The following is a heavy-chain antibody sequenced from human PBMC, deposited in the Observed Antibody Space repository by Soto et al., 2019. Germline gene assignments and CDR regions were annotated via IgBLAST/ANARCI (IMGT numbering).Heavy chain of an antibody. V-gene: IGHV3-7*01. CDR1: GFTFSANW. J-gene: IGHJ4*02. CDR2: INQAGSQT. Sequence: GGSLRLSCAASGFTFSANWMSWLRQAPGKGLEWVAHINQAGSQTLYVDSVKGRFAISRDNAKNSVYLQMNSLRADDTAVYYCVSWDDIVVSSDWGQGILVTVSS. D-gene: IGHD5-12*01. CDR3: VSWDDIVVSSD.